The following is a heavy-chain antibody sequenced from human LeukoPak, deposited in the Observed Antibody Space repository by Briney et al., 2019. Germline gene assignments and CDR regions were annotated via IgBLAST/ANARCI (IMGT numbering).Heavy chain of an antibody. J-gene: IGHJ4*02. CDR2: INPSGGST. Sequence: GGSLRLSCAASGYTFTSYYMHWVRQAPGQGLEWMGIINPSGGSTSYAQKFQGRVTMTRDTSTSTVYMELSSLRSEDTAVYYCARGIVEMATHLDYWGQGTLVTVSS. V-gene: IGHV1-46*01. D-gene: IGHD5-24*01. CDR3: ARGIVEMATHLDY. CDR1: GYTFTSYY.